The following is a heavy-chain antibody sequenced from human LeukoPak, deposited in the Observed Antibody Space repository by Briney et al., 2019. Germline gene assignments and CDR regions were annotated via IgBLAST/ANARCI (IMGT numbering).Heavy chain of an antibody. CDR1: GFTFSSYA. D-gene: IGHD3-22*01. Sequence: GGSLRLSCAASGFTFSSYAMSWVRQAPGRGLEWVSAISGSGGSTYYADSVKGRFTISRDNSKNTLYLQMNSLRAEDTAVYYCAKDPYYYDSSGYPGEDYWGQGTLVTVSS. V-gene: IGHV3-23*01. CDR3: AKDPYYYDSSGYPGEDY. CDR2: ISGSGGST. J-gene: IGHJ4*02.